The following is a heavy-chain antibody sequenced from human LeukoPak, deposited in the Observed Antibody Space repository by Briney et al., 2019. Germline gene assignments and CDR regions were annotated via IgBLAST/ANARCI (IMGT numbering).Heavy chain of an antibody. D-gene: IGHD2-15*01. CDR1: GYTFTGYY. V-gene: IGHV1-69*13. J-gene: IGHJ5*02. CDR3: ARGGGLLQDWFDP. Sequence: SVKVSCKASGYTFTGYYMHWVRQAPGQGLEWMGGIIPIFGTANYAQKFQGRVTITADESTSTAYMELSSLRSEDTAVYYCARGGGLLQDWFDPWGQGTLVTVSS. CDR2: IIPIFGTA.